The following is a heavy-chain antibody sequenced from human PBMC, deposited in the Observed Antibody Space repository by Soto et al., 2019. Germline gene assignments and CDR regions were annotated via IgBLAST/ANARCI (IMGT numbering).Heavy chain of an antibody. CDR1: GGSISSGGYY. D-gene: IGHD3-9*01. CDR3: ARAYYDILTGPQHYYYYMDV. J-gene: IGHJ6*03. V-gene: IGHV4-31*03. CDR2: IYYSGST. Sequence: SETLSLTCTVSGGSISSGGYYWSWIRQHPGKGLEWIGYIYYSGSTYYNPSLKSRVTISVDTSKNQFSLKLSSVTAADTAVYYCARAYYDILTGPQHYYYYMDVWGKGTTVTVSS.